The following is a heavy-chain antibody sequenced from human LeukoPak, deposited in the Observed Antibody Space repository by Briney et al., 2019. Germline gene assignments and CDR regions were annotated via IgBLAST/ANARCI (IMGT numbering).Heavy chain of an antibody. Sequence: ASVKVSCKASGYTFTSYGISWVRQAPGQGLEWMGRISAYNGNTNYAQKLQGRVTMTTDTSASTAYMELRSLRSDDTAVYYCARGFDWLSLDYYYYYGMDVWGQGTTVTVSS. CDR2: ISAYNGNT. J-gene: IGHJ6*02. V-gene: IGHV1-18*01. CDR3: ARGFDWLSLDYYYYYGMDV. D-gene: IGHD3-9*01. CDR1: GYTFTSYG.